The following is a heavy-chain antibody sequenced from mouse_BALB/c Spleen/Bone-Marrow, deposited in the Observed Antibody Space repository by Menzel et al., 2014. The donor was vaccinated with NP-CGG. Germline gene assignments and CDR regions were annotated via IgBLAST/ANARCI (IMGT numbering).Heavy chain of an antibody. V-gene: IGHV14-3*02. CDR2: IDPANGNT. CDR3: ARYYYGTRYYFDY. D-gene: IGHD1-1*01. J-gene: IGHJ2*01. CDR1: GFNIKDTY. Sequence: VQLKESGAELVKPGASVKLSCTASGFNIKDTYMHWVKQRPEQGLEWIGRIDPANGNTKYDPKFQGKATITADTSSNTAHLQLNSLTSEDTAVYYCARYYYGTRYYFDYWGQGTTLTVSS.